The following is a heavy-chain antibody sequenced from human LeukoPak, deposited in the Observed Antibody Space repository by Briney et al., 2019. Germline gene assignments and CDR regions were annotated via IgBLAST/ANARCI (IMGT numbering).Heavy chain of an antibody. CDR1: GGSISSYY. V-gene: IGHV4-59*01. CDR2: IYYSGST. J-gene: IGHJ4*02. Sequence: PSETLSLTCTVSGGSISSYYWSWIRQPPGKGLEWIGYIYYSGSTNYNPSLKSRVTISVDTSKNQFSLKLSSVTAADTAVYYCALQSTGYSSGWPLDYWGQGTLVTVSS. D-gene: IGHD6-19*01. CDR3: ALQSTGYSSGWPLDY.